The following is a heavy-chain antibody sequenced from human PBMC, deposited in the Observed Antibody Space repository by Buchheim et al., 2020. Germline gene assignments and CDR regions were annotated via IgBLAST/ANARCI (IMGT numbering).Heavy chain of an antibody. D-gene: IGHD5-18*01. CDR3: ARDLQGYSYGFRYYYYGMDV. V-gene: IGHV3-66*02. CDR2: IYSGGST. Sequence: EVQLVESGGGLVQPGGSLRLSCAASGFTVSSNYMSWVRQAPGKGLEWVSVIYSGGSTYYADSVKGRFTISRDNSKNTLYLQMNSLRAEDTAVYYCARDLQGYSYGFRYYYYGMDVWGQGTT. CDR1: GFTVSSNY. J-gene: IGHJ6*02.